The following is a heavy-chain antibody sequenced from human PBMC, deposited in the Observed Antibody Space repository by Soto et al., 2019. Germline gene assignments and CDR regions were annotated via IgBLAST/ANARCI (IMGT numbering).Heavy chain of an antibody. CDR1: GYTFTGYF. CDR2: INPNTGGT. CDR3: AGVGSWAARGWFDP. Sequence: QVQLVQSGAEVKKPGASVKVSCMASGYTFTGYFIHWVREVPGQGLEYMGWINPNTGGTDYAQKFQGRVTMTRDTSLSPVFMEMKGLTSDETAVYYCAGVGSWAARGWFDPWGQGTLVTVSS. D-gene: IGHD1-26*01. J-gene: IGHJ5*02. V-gene: IGHV1-2*02.